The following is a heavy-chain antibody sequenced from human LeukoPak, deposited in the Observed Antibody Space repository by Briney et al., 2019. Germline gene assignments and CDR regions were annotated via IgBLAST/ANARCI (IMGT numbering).Heavy chain of an antibody. Sequence: GGSLRLSCAASGFTVSSNYMSWVRQAPGKGLEWVSVIYSGGSTYYADSVKGRFTISKDNSKNTLYLQMNSLRAEDTAVYYCARCIVVVPAWAFDIWGQGTMVTVSS. V-gene: IGHV3-53*01. CDR3: ARCIVVVPAWAFDI. J-gene: IGHJ3*02. CDR2: IYSGGST. D-gene: IGHD2-2*01. CDR1: GFTVSSNY.